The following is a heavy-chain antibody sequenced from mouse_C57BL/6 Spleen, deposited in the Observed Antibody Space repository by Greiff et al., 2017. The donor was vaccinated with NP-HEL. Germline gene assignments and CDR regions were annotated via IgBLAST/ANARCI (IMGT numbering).Heavy chain of an antibody. CDR2: IYPGSGNT. Sequence: QVQLKESGPELVKPGASVKISCKASGYSFTSYYIHWVKQRPGQGLEWIGWIYPGSGNTKYNEKFKGKATLTADTSSSTAYMQLSSLTSEDSAVYYCARYPPDGYDSAMDYWGEGTSDTVSS. CDR3: ARYPPDGYDSAMDY. CDR1: GYSFTSYY. V-gene: IGHV1-66*01. J-gene: IGHJ4*01. D-gene: IGHD2-3*01.